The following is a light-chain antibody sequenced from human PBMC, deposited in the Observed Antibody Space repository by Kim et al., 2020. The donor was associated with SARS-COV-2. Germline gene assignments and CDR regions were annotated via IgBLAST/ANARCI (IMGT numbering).Light chain of an antibody. J-gene: IGKJ2*01. V-gene: IGKV1-39*01. CDR1: RRISSY. CDR2: AAF. Sequence: SASVGDTVTITCRASRRISSYLNWFQQKPGKAPKVLIYAAFSLQDGVPSRFSGGGSGTDFTLTISSLQPGDTATYYCQQSHSTPYTFGQGTKLEI. CDR3: QQSHSTPYT.